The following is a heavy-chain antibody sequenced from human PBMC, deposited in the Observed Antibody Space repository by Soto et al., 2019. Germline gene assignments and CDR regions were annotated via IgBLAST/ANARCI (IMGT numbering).Heavy chain of an antibody. CDR1: GFTFSNAW. V-gene: IGHV3-15*01. Sequence: PGGSLRLSCAASGFTFSNAWMSWVRQAPGKGLEWVGRIKSKTDGGTTDYAAPVKGRFTISRDDSKNTLNLQMNSLKTEDTAVYYCTTEGPGYCTNGVRSCLDYWGQGTLVTVSS. J-gene: IGHJ4*02. CDR3: TTEGPGYCTNGVRSCLDY. D-gene: IGHD2-8*01. CDR2: IKSKTDGGTT.